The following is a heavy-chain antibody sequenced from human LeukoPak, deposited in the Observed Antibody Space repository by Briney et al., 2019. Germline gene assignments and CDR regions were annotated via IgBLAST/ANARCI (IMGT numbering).Heavy chain of an antibody. CDR1: GFTFSSYA. CDR2: ISASGGST. CDR3: ARGYCSSTSCSRMDV. Sequence: PGGSQRLSCAASGFTFSSYAMSWVRQAPGKGLEWVSTISASGGSTYYADSVKGRSTISRDNSKNTLYLQMNSLRAEDTAVYYCARGYCSSTSCSRMDVWGQGTTVTVSS. D-gene: IGHD2-2*01. J-gene: IGHJ6*02. V-gene: IGHV3-23*01.